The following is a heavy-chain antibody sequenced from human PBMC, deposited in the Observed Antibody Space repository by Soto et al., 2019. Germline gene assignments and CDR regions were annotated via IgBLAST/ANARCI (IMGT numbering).Heavy chain of an antibody. CDR3: ARDQEYSSSWSPFDY. J-gene: IGHJ4*02. Sequence: SVKVSCKASGGTFRSYAISWVRQAPGQGLEWMGGIIPIFGTANYAQKFQGRVTITADESTSTAYMELSSLRSEDTAVYYCARDQEYSSSWSPFDYWGQGTLVTVSS. D-gene: IGHD6-13*01. CDR2: IIPIFGTA. CDR1: GGTFRSYA. V-gene: IGHV1-69*13.